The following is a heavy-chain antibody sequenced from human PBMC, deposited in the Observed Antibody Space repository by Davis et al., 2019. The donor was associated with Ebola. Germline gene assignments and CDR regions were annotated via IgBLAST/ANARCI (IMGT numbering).Heavy chain of an antibody. D-gene: IGHD3-16*01. J-gene: IGHJ3*02. V-gene: IGHV1-46*01. CDR2: IIPSTGNT. CDR1: GYTFTTYY. Sequence: AASVKVSCKASGYTFTTYYMHWVRQAPGQGLEWMGLIIPSTGNTNSAQKFQGRVTVTRDTSTTTVYMELSSLRSEDTAIYYCAKTYVGDDAFDIWGQGTMVTVSS. CDR3: AKTYVGDDAFDI.